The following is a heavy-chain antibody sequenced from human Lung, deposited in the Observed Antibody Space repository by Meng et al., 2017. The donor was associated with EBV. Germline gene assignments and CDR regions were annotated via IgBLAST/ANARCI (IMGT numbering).Heavy chain of an antibody. V-gene: IGHV4-4*02. CDR2: IYRSGST. J-gene: IGHJ4*02. Sequence: RRRESGPGLVMPSGTLSLTCAVAGGSISSSNWWSWVRQPPGKGLEWIGEIYRSGSTNYNPSLKSRGTISVDKSKNQFSLKLSSVTAADTAVYYCARGKLSGYRYFDYWGQGTLVTVSS. D-gene: IGHD3-3*01. CDR1: GGSISSSNW. CDR3: ARGKLSGYRYFDY.